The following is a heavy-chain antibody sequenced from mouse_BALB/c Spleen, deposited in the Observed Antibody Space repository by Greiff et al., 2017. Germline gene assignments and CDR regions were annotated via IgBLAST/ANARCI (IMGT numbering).Heavy chain of an antibody. D-gene: IGHD2-1*01. J-gene: IGHJ3*01. Sequence: EVQGVESGPGLVKPSQSLSLTCTVTGYSITSDYAWNWIRQFPGNKLEWMGYISYSGSTSYNPSLKSRISITRDTSKNQFFLQLNSVTTEDTATYYCAYGNLPFAYWGQGTLVTVSA. CDR1: GYSITSDYA. V-gene: IGHV3-2*02. CDR2: ISYSGST. CDR3: AYGNLPFAY.